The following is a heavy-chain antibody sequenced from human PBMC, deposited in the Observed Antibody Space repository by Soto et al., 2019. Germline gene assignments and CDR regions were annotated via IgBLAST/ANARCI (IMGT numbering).Heavy chain of an antibody. D-gene: IGHD2-15*01. CDR1: GFTFSSYG. V-gene: IGHV3-30*18. CDR2: ISYDGSNK. Sequence: QVQLVESGGGVVQPGRSLRLSCAASGFTFSSYGMHWVRQAPGKGLEWVAVISYDGSNKYYADSVKGRFTISRDNSKNTLYLQMNSLRAEDTAVYYCAKDTTEVVVVAATPGGLDYWGQGTLVTVS. J-gene: IGHJ4*02. CDR3: AKDTTEVVVVAATPGGLDY.